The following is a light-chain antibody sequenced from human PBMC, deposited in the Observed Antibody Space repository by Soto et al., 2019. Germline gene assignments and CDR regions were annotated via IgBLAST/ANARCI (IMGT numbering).Light chain of an antibody. CDR3: QSYDSSLSVV. Sequence: QSVLTQPPSVSGAPGQRVTISCTGSSSNIGAGYDVHWYQQLPGTAPKRLIYVNSNRPSGVPDRFSGSKSGTSASLAITGLQDEDEADYYCQSYDSSLSVVFGGGTKVTVL. V-gene: IGLV1-40*01. CDR1: SSNIGAGYD. J-gene: IGLJ2*01. CDR2: VNS.